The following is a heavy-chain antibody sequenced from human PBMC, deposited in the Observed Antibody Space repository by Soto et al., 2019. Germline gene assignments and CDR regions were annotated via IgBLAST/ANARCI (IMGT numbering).Heavy chain of an antibody. V-gene: IGHV4-4*02. D-gene: IGHD3-9*01. CDR3: ARQWTAGYGAFDP. CDR1: GGSINSNMW. J-gene: IGHJ5*02. Sequence: QVKLQESGPGLVKPSGTLSLTCAVSGGSINSNMWWNWVRQDPGTGLDWIGEIHDRGTTNYNLSLKSRVTLSIEESKNQFSLDMKSVTAADTAVYYCARQWTAGYGAFDPWGQGILVTVSS. CDR2: IHDRGTT.